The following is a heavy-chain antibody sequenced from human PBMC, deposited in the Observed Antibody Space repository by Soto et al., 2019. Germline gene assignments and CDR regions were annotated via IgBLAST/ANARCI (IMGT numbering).Heavy chain of an antibody. CDR3: AKYRRTEAEGFTLDD. Sequence: PSETLSLTCTVSGDSISSHYWSWIRQPPGKGLEWIGFGSTKYNPSLKSRISISVDTSKNQFSLNLTSATAADTAVYYCAKYRRTEAEGFTLDDWGRGTLVTVSS. CDR2: GST. CDR1: GDSISSHY. J-gene: IGHJ4*02. D-gene: IGHD6-13*01. V-gene: IGHV4-59*11.